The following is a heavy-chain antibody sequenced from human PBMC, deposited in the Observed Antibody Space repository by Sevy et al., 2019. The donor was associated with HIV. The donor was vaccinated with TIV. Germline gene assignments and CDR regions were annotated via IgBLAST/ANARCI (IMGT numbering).Heavy chain of an antibody. CDR1: GFTFSSYW. CDR3: ARLFYGSADY. V-gene: IGHV3-7*01. D-gene: IGHD3-10*01. Sequence: GGSLRLSCAASGFTFSSYWMSWVRQAPGKGLEWVATINQDGSETFYVDSVKGRFTFSRHNPRKSLYLQMNSLGAEDTAVYYCARLFYGSADYWGQGTLVTVSS. CDR2: INQDGSET. J-gene: IGHJ4*02.